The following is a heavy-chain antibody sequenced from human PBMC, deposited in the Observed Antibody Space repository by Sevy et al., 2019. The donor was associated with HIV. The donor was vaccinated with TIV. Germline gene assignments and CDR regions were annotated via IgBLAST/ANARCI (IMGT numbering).Heavy chain of an antibody. CDR2: IRYDGTEK. J-gene: IGHJ4*01. V-gene: IGHV3-30*02. D-gene: IGHD6-13*01. Sequence: GGSLRLSCTASGFTFSNFGMHWVRQLPGKGLEWVTFIRYDGTEKYYAASVKGRFTISGDDSKNALYLQMDSLRAEDTAIYYCAKDLAGPGRRYFDYWGQGTLVTVSS. CDR3: AKDLAGPGRRYFDY. CDR1: GFTFSNFG.